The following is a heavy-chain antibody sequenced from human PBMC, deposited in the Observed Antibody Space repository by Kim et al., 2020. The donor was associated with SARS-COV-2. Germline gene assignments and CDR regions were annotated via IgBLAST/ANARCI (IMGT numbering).Heavy chain of an antibody. CDR3: ARSSSGWSYNWFDP. D-gene: IGHD6-19*01. CDR2: IYTSGST. J-gene: IGHJ5*02. CDR1: GGSISSGSYY. Sequence: SETLSLTCTVSGGSISSGSYYWSWIRQPAGKGLEWIGRIYTSGSTNYNPSLKSRVTISVDTSKNQFSLKLSSVTAADTAVYYCARSSSGWSYNWFDPWGQGTLVTVSS. V-gene: IGHV4-61*02.